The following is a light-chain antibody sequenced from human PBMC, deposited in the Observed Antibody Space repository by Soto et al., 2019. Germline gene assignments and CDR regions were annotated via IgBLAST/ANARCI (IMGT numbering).Light chain of an antibody. CDR1: QSVSSSY. Sequence: EIVLTRSPATLSLSPGEGATLSCRASQSVSSSYLAWYQQKPGQAPRLLIYGASSRATGIPDRFSGSGSGTDFTLTISRLEPEDFAVYYCQQYGSSLTWTFGQGTKVDIK. CDR2: GAS. CDR3: QQYGSSLTWT. V-gene: IGKV3-20*01. J-gene: IGKJ1*01.